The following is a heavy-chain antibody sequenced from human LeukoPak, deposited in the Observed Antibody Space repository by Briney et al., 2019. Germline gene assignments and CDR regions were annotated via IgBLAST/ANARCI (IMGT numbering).Heavy chain of an antibody. D-gene: IGHD2-2*01. J-gene: IGHJ6*03. CDR1: EGTFSSYA. CDR2: IIPIFGTA. V-gene: IGHV1-69*05. CDR3: ARRRRETRGYCSSTSCRGVYYYYYMDV. Sequence: SVKVSCKASEGTFSSYAISWVRQAPGQGLEWMGGIIPIFGTANYAQKFQGRVTITTAESTSTAYLELGSLRPEDTALYYCARRRRETRGYCSSTSCRGVYYYYYMDVWGKGTTVTVSS.